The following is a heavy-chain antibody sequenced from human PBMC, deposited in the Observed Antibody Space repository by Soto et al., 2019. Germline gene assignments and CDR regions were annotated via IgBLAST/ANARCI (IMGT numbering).Heavy chain of an antibody. CDR3: ATETLGYCSGGSCSRPNWFDP. J-gene: IGHJ5*02. Sequence: QVQLVQSGAEVKKPGSSVKVSCKASGGTFSSYAISWVRQAPGQGLEWMGGIIPIFGTANYAQKFQGRVTITADESTSTAYMELSSLRSEDTAVSYCATETLGYCSGGSCSRPNWFDPWGQGTLVTVSS. CDR2: IIPIFGTA. V-gene: IGHV1-69*01. CDR1: GGTFSSYA. D-gene: IGHD2-15*01.